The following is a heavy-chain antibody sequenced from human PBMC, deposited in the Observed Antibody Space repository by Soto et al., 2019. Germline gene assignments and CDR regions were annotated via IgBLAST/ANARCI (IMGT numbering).Heavy chain of an antibody. CDR3: TRENIENRDGLYDAFDI. CDR1: GYTFTDYY. Sequence: GASVKVSCKTSGYTFTDYYTHWVRQAPGRGLEWMGWMNPKSGGAYFAQKFQGRVTLTRDTSIGTAYIEVNSLTSDDTAVYFCTRENIENRDGLYDAFDIWGQGTTVTVSS. D-gene: IGHD2-15*01. V-gene: IGHV1-2*02. CDR2: MNPKSGGA. J-gene: IGHJ3*02.